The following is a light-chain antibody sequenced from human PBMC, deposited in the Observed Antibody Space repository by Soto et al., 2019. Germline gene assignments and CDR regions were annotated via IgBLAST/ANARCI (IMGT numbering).Light chain of an antibody. CDR2: DIF. J-gene: IGKJ4*01. V-gene: IGKV3D-15*01. CDR3: QQYNSWPLT. Sequence: EIVLTQSPGTLSLSPGERATLSCRASQSVTKNNLNWYQQKPGQAPRLLIYDIFTRATGVPTRISGSGSGTEFTLTISSLPSEDFAVYYCQQYNSWPLTFGEGTKVEIK. CDR1: QSVTKNN.